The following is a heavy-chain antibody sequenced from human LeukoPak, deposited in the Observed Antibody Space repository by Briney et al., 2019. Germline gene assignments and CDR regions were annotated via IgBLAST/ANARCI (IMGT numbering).Heavy chain of an antibody. V-gene: IGHV3-30*02. CDR3: AKDSLAGIDY. CDR1: GFIFSTYG. J-gene: IGHJ4*02. CDR2: IRHDGSIK. Sequence: GGSLRLSCAASGFIFSTYGMYWVRQAPGKGLEWVAFIRHDGSIKDYADSVKGRSTISRDNSKNTLYLQMNSLRAEDTAVYYCAKDSLAGIDYWGQGTLVTVSS. D-gene: IGHD3-16*01.